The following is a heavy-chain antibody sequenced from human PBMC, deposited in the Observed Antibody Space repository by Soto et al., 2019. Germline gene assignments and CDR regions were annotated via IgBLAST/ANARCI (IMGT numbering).Heavy chain of an antibody. Sequence: ASVKVSCKASGYTFPNYGISWVRQAPGQGFEWMGWISPYKGNTNYAQKLQGRVTMTTDTSTSTAYVELRSLRSDDTAIYYCARDLDGSGSYYTDYWGQGTLVTAPQ. CDR2: ISPYKGNT. J-gene: IGHJ4*02. D-gene: IGHD3-10*01. CDR3: ARDLDGSGSYYTDY. V-gene: IGHV1-18*01. CDR1: GYTFPNYG.